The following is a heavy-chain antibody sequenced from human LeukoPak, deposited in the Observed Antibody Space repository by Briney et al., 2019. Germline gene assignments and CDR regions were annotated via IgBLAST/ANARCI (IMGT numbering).Heavy chain of an antibody. CDR1: GFTFSSYA. CDR2: ISGSGDNT. Sequence: GGSLRLSCAASGFTFSSYAMSWVRQAPGKGLEWASGISGSGDNTYYADSVKGRFTISRDNSKNTLYVQVNSLGTEDTAAYYCAKGSYYDSSGSFYFDYWGQGTQVTVSS. CDR3: AKGSYYDSSGSFYFDY. D-gene: IGHD3-22*01. V-gene: IGHV3-23*01. J-gene: IGHJ4*02.